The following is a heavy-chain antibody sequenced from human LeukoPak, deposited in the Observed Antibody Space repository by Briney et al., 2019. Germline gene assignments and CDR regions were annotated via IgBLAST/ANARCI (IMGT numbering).Heavy chain of an antibody. V-gene: IGHV3-21*01. CDR1: GFTFSSYS. D-gene: IGHD6-6*01. CDR2: ISSSSSYI. Sequence: GGSLRLSCAASGFTFSSYSMSWVRQAPGKGLEWVSSISSSSSYIYYADSVKGRFTISRDNAKNSLYLQMNSLRAEDTAVYYCARDQRTPWEYSSSTGRGGAFDIWGQGTMVTVSS. J-gene: IGHJ3*02. CDR3: ARDQRTPWEYSSSTGRGGAFDI.